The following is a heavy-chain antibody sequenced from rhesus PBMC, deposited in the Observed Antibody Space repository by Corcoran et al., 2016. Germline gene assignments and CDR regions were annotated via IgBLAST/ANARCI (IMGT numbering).Heavy chain of an antibody. V-gene: IGHV2-174*01. D-gene: IGHD2-21*01. J-gene: IGHJ1*01. Sequence: QVTLKESGPALVKPTQTLTLTCTFSGFSISTSGMGVGWIRQPPGKALEWLALIYWDDDKYYRPSLKSRHTISKDTAKNQVVLTMTNMDPVDTATYYCARSSVVVASEYFEFWGQGALVTVSS. CDR2: IYWDDDK. CDR3: ARSSVVVASEYFEF. CDR1: GFSISTSGMG.